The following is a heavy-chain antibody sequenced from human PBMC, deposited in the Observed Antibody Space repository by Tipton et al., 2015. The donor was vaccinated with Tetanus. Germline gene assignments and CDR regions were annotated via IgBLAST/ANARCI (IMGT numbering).Heavy chain of an antibody. CDR3: ARRLGPYTGDQIWHFDL. CDR1: GYTFTRYW. Sequence: VQLVQSGAEVKKPGESLKISCKGSGYTFTRYWIGWVRQMPGKGLEWMGIIYPDDSDTKYSPSFQGQVTISIDKSITTAYLQWSSLKASDTAVFFCARRLGPYTGDQIWHFDLWGRGTLVTVSS. J-gene: IGHJ2*01. CDR2: IYPDDSDT. V-gene: IGHV5-51*01. D-gene: IGHD7-27*01.